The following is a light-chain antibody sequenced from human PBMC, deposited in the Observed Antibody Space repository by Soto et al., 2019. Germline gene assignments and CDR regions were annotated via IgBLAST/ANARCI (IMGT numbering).Light chain of an antibody. V-gene: IGLV1-40*01. CDR2: ANA. CDR1: SSNIGAGYD. Sequence: QPVLTQPPSVSGAPGQRVSISCTGSSSNIGAGYDVHWYQQFPGTSPKLLIYANALRPSGVPDRFSGSKSGTSASLAITGLQAEDEADYYCQSYDSSLSVVFGGGTQLTVL. J-gene: IGLJ3*02. CDR3: QSYDSSLSVV.